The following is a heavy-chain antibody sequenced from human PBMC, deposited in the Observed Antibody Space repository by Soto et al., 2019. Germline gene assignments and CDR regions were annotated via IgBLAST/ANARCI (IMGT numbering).Heavy chain of an antibody. CDR3: AREGAGKKAGTTGYFDL. CDR2: ISSSSSTI. Sequence: EVQLVESGGGLVQPGGSLRLSCAASGFTFSSYSMNWVRQAPGKGLEWVSYISSSSSTIYYADSVKGRFTISRDNAKNSLYLQMNSLRAEDTAVYYCAREGAGKKAGTTGYFDLWGRGTLVTVSS. J-gene: IGHJ2*01. D-gene: IGHD6-19*01. V-gene: IGHV3-48*01. CDR1: GFTFSSYS.